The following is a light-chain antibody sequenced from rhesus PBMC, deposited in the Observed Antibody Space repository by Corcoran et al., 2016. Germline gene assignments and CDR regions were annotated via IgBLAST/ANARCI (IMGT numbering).Light chain of an antibody. Sequence: EIVMTQSPATLSLSPGETATLSCRASECVGSYLAWYQQKPGQAPKLLVHSALFRATGIPDRFSGSGARTEFTLTISSLEPEDVGVYLCQQYNDLLPTFGGGTKVEIK. CDR1: ECVGSY. CDR2: SAL. CDR3: QQYNDLLPT. J-gene: IGKJ4*01. V-gene: IGKV3-40*03.